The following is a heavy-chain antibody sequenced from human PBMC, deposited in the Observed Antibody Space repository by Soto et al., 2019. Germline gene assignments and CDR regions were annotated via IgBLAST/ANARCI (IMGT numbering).Heavy chain of an antibody. D-gene: IGHD2-21*02. Sequence: GGSLRLSCAASGFTFSDYYMSWIRQAPGKGLEWVSYISSSSSYTNYADSVKGRFTISRDNAKNSLHLQMNSLRAEDTAVYYCARSLSYCGGDCDIYYYYGMDVWGQGTTVTVSS. CDR1: GFTFSDYY. CDR2: ISSSSSYT. V-gene: IGHV3-11*06. J-gene: IGHJ6*02. CDR3: ARSLSYCGGDCDIYYYYGMDV.